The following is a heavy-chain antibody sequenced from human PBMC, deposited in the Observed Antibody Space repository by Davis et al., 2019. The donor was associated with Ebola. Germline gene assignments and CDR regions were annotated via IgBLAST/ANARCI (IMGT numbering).Heavy chain of an antibody. J-gene: IGHJ3*02. CDR1: GYTFITYY. D-gene: IGHD6-19*01. Sequence: ASVTVSCKASGYTFITYYMDWLRQAPGQGLEWMGIINPRGGSIYYSQKFQGRVIMTSDTSTATFYMELSSLRSEDTAVYYCARNARQWLAVPYAFDIWGQGTMVTVSS. CDR3: ARNARQWLAVPYAFDI. CDR2: INPRGGSI. V-gene: IGHV1-46*03.